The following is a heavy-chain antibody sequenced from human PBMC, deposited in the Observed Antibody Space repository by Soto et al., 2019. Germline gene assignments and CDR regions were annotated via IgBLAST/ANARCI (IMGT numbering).Heavy chain of an antibody. CDR2: IKSKTDGGTT. CDR1: GFTFSNAW. Sequence: GGSLRLSCAASGFTFSNAWMNWVRQAPGKGLEWVGRIKSKTDGGTTDYAAPVKGRFTISRDDSKNTLYLQMNSLKTEDTAVYYCTTGGYDILTGYPIRAWGQGTLVTVSS. D-gene: IGHD3-9*01. CDR3: TTGGYDILTGYPIRA. J-gene: IGHJ5*02. V-gene: IGHV3-15*07.